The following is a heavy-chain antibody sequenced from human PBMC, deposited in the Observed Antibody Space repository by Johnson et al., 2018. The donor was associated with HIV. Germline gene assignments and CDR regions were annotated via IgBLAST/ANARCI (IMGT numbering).Heavy chain of an antibody. CDR3: ASEFVGGSISTVSAFDI. J-gene: IGHJ3*02. Sequence: QVQLVESGGGVVQPGRSLRLSCAASGFTFSSYAMHWVRQAQGKGLEWVAVISYDGSNKYYADSVKGRFTISRNNSKNTLYLQMNSLRAEDSAVYYCASEFVGGSISTVSAFDIWGQGTMVTVSS. D-gene: IGHD2-21*01. CDR2: ISYDGSNK. V-gene: IGHV3-30*04. CDR1: GFTFSSYA.